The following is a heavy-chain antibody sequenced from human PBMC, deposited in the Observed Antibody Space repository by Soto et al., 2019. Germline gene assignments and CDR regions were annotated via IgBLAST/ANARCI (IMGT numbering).Heavy chain of an antibody. CDR1: GLTFSDCY. D-gene: IGHD3-10*01. CDR3: ARVRFGEWGYAMDV. CDR2: ISSSGSSI. V-gene: IGHV3-11*01. J-gene: IGHJ6*02. Sequence: PGGSLRLSCAASGLTFSDCYMNWIRQAPGKGLEWVSYISSSGSSINYAGSVKGRFTISRDNAKNSLYLQRNSLRAEDTAMDYCARVRFGEWGYAMDVLGQGTTVTVSS.